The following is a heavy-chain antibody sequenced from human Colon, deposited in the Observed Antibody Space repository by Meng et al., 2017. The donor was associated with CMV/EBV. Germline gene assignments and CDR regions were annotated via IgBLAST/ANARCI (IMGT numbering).Heavy chain of an antibody. CDR1: GGSISSSSYY. Sequence: CTVPGGSISSSSYYWGWIRQPPGKGLEWIGSIYYSGSTYYNPSLKSRVTISVDTSKNQFSLKLSSVTAADTAVYYCARAYWAYSSSPSGADYWGQGTLVTVSS. J-gene: IGHJ4*02. CDR2: IYYSGST. D-gene: IGHD6-6*01. V-gene: IGHV4-39*07. CDR3: ARAYWAYSSSPSGADY.